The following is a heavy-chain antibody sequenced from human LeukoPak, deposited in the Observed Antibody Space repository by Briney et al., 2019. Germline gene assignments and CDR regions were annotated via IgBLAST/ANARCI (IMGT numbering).Heavy chain of an antibody. Sequence: ASVKVSCKASGYTFTDSYVHWVRQAPGQGLEWMGWINPDTGVTNYAQKFQGRVTLTRDTSTSTAYVELSRLRSDDTAVYYCARVSGSYKWFDCWGQGTLVTVSS. V-gene: IGHV1-2*02. CDR2: INPDTGVT. CDR3: ARVSGSYKWFDC. D-gene: IGHD1-26*01. CDR1: GYTFTDSY. J-gene: IGHJ4*02.